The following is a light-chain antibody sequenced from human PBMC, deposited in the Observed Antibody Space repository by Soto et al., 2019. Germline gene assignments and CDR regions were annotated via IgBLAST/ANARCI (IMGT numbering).Light chain of an antibody. CDR1: SSDVGAYNL. J-gene: IGLJ1*01. CDR3: YSYAGSYTFYV. V-gene: IGLV2-11*01. CDR2: DVS. Sequence: QSALTQPRSVSGSPGQSVTISCTGTSSDVGAYNLVSWYQQHPGKAPKLMIYDVSKRPSGVPDRFSGSKSGNTASLTISGIQAEDESDYYCYSYAGSYTFYVFGTGTKVTVL.